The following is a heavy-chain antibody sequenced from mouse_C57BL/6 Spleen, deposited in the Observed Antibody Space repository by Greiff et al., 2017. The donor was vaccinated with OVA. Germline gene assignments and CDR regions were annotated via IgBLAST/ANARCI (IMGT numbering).Heavy chain of an antibody. Sequence: QVQLQQPGTELVKPGASVKLSCKASGYTFTSYWMPWVKQRPGQGLEWIGNINPSNGGTKYNEKFKSKATLTVDKSSSTAYMQLSSLTSEDSAVYYCARQGDYDGDWYFDVWGTGTTVTVAS. CDR3: ARQGDYDGDWYFDV. CDR2: INPSNGGT. CDR1: GYTFTSYW. D-gene: IGHD2-4*01. V-gene: IGHV1-53*01. J-gene: IGHJ1*03.